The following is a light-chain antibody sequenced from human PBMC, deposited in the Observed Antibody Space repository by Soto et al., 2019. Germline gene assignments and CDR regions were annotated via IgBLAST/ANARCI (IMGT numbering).Light chain of an antibody. J-gene: IGLJ3*02. CDR3: SSFKDKTTWV. CDR2: EIN. Sequence: QSALTQPASVSVSPGQSITISCTGTSSDVGAYKYVSWYQQHPAKAPNLMIYEINNRPPGVSARFSGSKSGNTASLTISGLQAAYGADYYCSSFKDKTTWVFGGGTKVTVL. CDR1: SSDVGAYKY. V-gene: IGLV2-14*01.